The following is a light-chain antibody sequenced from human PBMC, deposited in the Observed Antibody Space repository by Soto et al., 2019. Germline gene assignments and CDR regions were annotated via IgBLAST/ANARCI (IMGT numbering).Light chain of an antibody. CDR3: LLYYGGAVI. J-gene: IGLJ2*01. CDR1: TGAVTSGHY. V-gene: IGLV7-43*01. CDR2: STD. Sequence: QTVVTQEPSLTVSPGGTVTLTCASSTGAVTSGHYANWLQQKPGQAPRALIYSTDTKHSWTPAPFSGSLLGGKAALTLSGVRPEDEADYYCLLYYGGAVIFGGGTKLTVL.